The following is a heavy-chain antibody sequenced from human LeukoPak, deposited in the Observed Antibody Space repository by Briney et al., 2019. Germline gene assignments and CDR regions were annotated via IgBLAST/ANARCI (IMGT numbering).Heavy chain of an antibody. D-gene: IGHD6-13*01. CDR3: AKDRIAAAGTGEGFDY. Sequence: PGRSLRLSCAASGFTFSSYGMHWVRQAPGKGLEWVAVISYDGSNKYYADSVKGRFTISRDNSKNTLYLQMNSLRAEDTAVYYCAKDRIAAAGTGEGFDYWGPGTLVTVSS. CDR2: ISYDGSNK. V-gene: IGHV3-30*18. CDR1: GFTFSSYG. J-gene: IGHJ4*02.